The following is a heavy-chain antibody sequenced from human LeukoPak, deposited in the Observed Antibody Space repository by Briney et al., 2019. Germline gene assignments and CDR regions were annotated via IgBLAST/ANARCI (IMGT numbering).Heavy chain of an antibody. J-gene: IGHJ4*02. CDR2: ISTGSSYT. Sequence: PGGSLRLSCAASGFTFSDYYMSWIRQAPGGGLEWVSYISTGSSYTNCADSVKGRFTISRDNAKNSLYLQMNSLRAEDTAIYYCARDIAAAVDYWGQGTLVTVSS. D-gene: IGHD6-13*01. CDR3: ARDIAAAVDY. V-gene: IGHV3-11*06. CDR1: GFTFSDYY.